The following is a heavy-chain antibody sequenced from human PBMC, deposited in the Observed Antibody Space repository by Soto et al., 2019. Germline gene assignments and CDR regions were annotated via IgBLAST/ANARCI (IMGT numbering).Heavy chain of an antibody. CDR1: GFTFSDYY. Sequence: PGGSLRLSCAASGFTFSDYYMSWIRQAPGKGLEWVSYISSSGSTIYYADSVKGRFTISRDNAKNSLYLQMNSLRAEDTAVYYCASGYSYGTISYYYYMDVWGKGTTVTVSS. D-gene: IGHD5-18*01. V-gene: IGHV3-11*01. CDR3: ASGYSYGTISYYYYMDV. J-gene: IGHJ6*03. CDR2: ISSSGSTI.